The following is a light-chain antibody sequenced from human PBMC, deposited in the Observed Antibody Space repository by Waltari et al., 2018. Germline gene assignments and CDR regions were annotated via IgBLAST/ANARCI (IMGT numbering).Light chain of an antibody. Sequence: DIVMTQSPLSPPVTPGEPASISCRSSQSLLHRNGYNYLDWYLQKPGQSPQLLIYLGSNRASGVPDRFSGSGSGTDFTLKISRVEAEDVGVYYCMQALQTLLTFGQGTRLEIK. CDR3: MQALQTLLT. J-gene: IGKJ5*01. CDR1: QSLLHRNGYNY. CDR2: LGS. V-gene: IGKV2-28*01.